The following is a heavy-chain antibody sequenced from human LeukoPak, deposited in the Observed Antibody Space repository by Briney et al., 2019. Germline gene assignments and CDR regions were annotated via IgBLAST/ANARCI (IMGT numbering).Heavy chain of an antibody. CDR1: GGSIGSGGYY. V-gene: IGHV3-7*01. D-gene: IGHD3-16*01. CDR2: IKQDGSEK. Sequence: ETLSLTCTVSGGSIGSGGYYWSWIRQHPGKGLEWVANIKQDGSEKYYADSVKGRFTISRDNSKNTLHLQMNSLRAEDTAVYYCAKIGVWGSYPFDYWGQGTLVTVSS. CDR3: AKIGVWGSYPFDY. J-gene: IGHJ4*02.